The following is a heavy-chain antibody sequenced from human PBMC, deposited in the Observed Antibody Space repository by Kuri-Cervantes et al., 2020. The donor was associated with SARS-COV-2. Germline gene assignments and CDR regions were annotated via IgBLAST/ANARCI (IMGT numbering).Heavy chain of an antibody. CDR3: ATGPPVDTATWFDP. V-gene: IGHV1-24*01. CDR2: FDPEDGER. D-gene: IGHD5-18*01. J-gene: IGHJ5*02. Sequence: ASVKVSCKVSGYTLTELSMHWVRQAPGKGLEWMGGFDPEDGERIYAQKFQGRVTMTEDTSTDTAYMELSSLRSEDTAVYYCATGPPVDTATWFDPWGQGTLVTVSS. CDR1: GYTLTELS.